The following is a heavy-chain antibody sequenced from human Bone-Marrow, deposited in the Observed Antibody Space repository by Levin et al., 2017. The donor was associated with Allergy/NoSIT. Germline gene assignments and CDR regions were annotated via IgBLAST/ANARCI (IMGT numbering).Heavy chain of an antibody. V-gene: IGHV4-39*07. Sequence: SQTLSLTCTVSGGSIRSTNNYWGWIRQPPGKGLEWIGGIYDKGSTYYNPSLESRVTISVDTSKNQFSLKLSSVTAADTAVYFCAREWGYCSSTNCSPGFNFYYYGMDVWGQGTTVTVSS. CDR3: AREWGYCSSTNCSPGFNFYYYGMDV. J-gene: IGHJ6*02. CDR2: IYDKGST. D-gene: IGHD2-2*01. CDR1: GGSIRSTNNY.